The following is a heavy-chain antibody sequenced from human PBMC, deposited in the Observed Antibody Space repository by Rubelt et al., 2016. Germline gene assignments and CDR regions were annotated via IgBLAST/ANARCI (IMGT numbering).Heavy chain of an antibody. CDR1: GFTFRSYG. CDR2: ISYDGSNK. CDR3: AGRSGGSPDY. J-gene: IGHJ4*02. D-gene: IGHD1-26*01. Sequence: AASGFTFRSYGMNWVRQAPGKGLDWVAVISYDGSNKYYAESVKGRFTISRDNSKNTMYLQMKSLRPDDTAVYYCAGRSGGSPDYWGQGTLVTVSS. V-gene: IGHV3-30*19.